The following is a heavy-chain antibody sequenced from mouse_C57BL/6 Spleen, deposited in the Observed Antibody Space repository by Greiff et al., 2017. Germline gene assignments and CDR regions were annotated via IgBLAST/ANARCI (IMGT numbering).Heavy chain of an antibody. CDR2: ISSGSSTI. V-gene: IGHV5-17*01. D-gene: IGHD1-1*01. CDR1: GFTFSDYG. Sequence: DVMLVESGGGLVKPGGSLKLSCAASGFTFSDYGMHWVRQAPEKGLEWVAYISSGSSTIYYADTVKGRFTISRDNAKNTLFLQMTSLRSEDTAMYDCASLFHYGISFDYWGQGTTLTVSS. CDR3: ASLFHYGISFDY. J-gene: IGHJ2*01.